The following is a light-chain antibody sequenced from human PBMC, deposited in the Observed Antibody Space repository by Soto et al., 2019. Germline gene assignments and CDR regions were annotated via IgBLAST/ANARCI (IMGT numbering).Light chain of an antibody. Sequence: EIVLTQSPATLSLSPGERATLSCRASQSVSSYLAWYQQKPGQAPRLLIYDASNRATGIPARFSGSGSGTDFTLTISSLEPEDFAVYYCQQRSHRPPYTCGQGTKLEIK. CDR3: QQRSHRPPYT. CDR2: DAS. V-gene: IGKV3-11*01. CDR1: QSVSSY. J-gene: IGKJ2*01.